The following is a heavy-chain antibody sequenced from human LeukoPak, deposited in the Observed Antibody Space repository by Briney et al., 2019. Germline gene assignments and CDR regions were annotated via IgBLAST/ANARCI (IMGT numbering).Heavy chain of an antibody. V-gene: IGHV6-1*01. CDR2: TYYRSKWYN. D-gene: IGHD3-10*01. J-gene: IGHJ4*02. CDR1: GDSVSNNRAA. Sequence: SQTPSLACAISGDSVSNNRAAWNWIRQSPSRGLEWLGRTYYRSKWYNDYAVSVKSRITMNPDTSKNQFSLQLNSVTPEDTAVYYCAEEGGSGRLNWGQGTLVTVSS. CDR3: AEEGGSGRLN.